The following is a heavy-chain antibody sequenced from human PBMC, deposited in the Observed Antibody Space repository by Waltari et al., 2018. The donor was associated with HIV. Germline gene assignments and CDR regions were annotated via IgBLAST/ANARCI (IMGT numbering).Heavy chain of an antibody. V-gene: IGHV3-21*01. J-gene: IGHJ2*01. Sequence: EVHLVESGGGLVKPGGSLRLSCTTSGFLFSTYSMSWFRQAPGKGLEGGSSTRRNGDHIYYEDSLKVRFTISRDDARSSLYLQMDSLRAEDTAVYYCVSGVVPAPAPPFWYLDVWGRGTLVTVSS. CDR2: TRRNGDHI. CDR1: GFLFSTYS. D-gene: IGHD3-3*01. CDR3: VSGVVPAPAPPFWYLDV.